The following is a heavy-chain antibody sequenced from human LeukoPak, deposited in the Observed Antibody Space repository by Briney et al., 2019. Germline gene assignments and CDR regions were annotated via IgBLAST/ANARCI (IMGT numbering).Heavy chain of an antibody. D-gene: IGHD6-13*01. CDR2: ISSSGII. V-gene: IGHV3-11*01. CDR1: GFTLSDYS. Sequence: GGSLRLSCAASGFTLSDYSMSWVRQAPGKGLEWVSYISSSGIIYYADSVKGRFTTSRDNAKNSLYLQMNSLRAEDTAVYYCATIAEGAFDIWGQGTMVTVSS. CDR3: ATIAEGAFDI. J-gene: IGHJ3*02.